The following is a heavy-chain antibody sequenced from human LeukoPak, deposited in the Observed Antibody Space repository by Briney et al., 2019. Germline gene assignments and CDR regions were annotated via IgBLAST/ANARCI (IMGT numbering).Heavy chain of an antibody. J-gene: IGHJ5*02. D-gene: IGHD5-12*01. Sequence: PSETLSLTCAVYGGSFSGYYWSWIRQPPGKGLEWIGEINHSGSTNYNPSLKSRVTISVDTSKNQFSLKLSSVTAADTAVYYCARGSRNLRLRQYSNWFDPWGQGTLVTVSS. CDR3: ARGSRNLRLRQYSNWFDP. CDR1: GGSFSGYY. V-gene: IGHV4-34*01. CDR2: INHSGST.